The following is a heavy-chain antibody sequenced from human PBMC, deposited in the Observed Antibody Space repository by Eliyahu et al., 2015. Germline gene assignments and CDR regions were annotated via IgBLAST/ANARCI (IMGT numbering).Heavy chain of an antibody. Sequence: EVQLVEXGGGLVKPGGSLRLSCAASGFTFSSYTMNWVRQAPGKGLEWVSCISSSGSNIYYADSVKGRFTISRDNAKNSLYLQMNSLRAEDTAVYYCARDQGDLDFDYWGQGTLVTVSS. D-gene: IGHD3-16*01. J-gene: IGHJ4*02. CDR2: ISSSGSNI. CDR1: GFTFSSYT. V-gene: IGHV3-21*01. CDR3: ARDQGDLDFDY.